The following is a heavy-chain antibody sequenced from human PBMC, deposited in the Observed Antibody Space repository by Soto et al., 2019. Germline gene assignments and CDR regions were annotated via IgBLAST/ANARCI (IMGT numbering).Heavy chain of an antibody. Sequence: PGGSLRLSCAASGFTFSSSWMHWVRQTPGKGLVWVSRINSDGSGTVYADSVKGRFTISKDIAKNTLYLQMNSLRAEDKAVYYCATAGEGYFASWGPGTLVTVPQ. CDR2: INSDGSGT. V-gene: IGHV3-74*01. D-gene: IGHD3-10*01. CDR3: ATAGEGYFAS. CDR1: GFTFSSSW. J-gene: IGHJ4*02.